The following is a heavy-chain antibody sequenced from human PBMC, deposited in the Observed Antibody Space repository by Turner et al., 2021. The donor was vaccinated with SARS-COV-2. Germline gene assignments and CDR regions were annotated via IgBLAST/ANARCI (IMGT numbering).Heavy chain of an antibody. J-gene: IGHJ6*02. D-gene: IGHD3-3*01. CDR1: GYTFIDYY. V-gene: IGHV1-2*02. CDR2: LNPYSGGT. CDR3: TMGRDDLNMHV. Sequence: QLQLVQSGAEVKKPGASVKVSCEASGYTFIDYYIHWVRQAPGQGLECMGWLNPYSGGTKYSQKFQGRVSMTRDTPITTADMELSSLRSDDTAVYYCTMGRDDLNMHVWGRGTTVIVSS.